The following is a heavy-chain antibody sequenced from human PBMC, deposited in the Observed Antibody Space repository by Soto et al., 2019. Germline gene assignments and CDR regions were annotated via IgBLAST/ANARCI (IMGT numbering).Heavy chain of an antibody. Sequence: GESLKISCKGSGYSFTSYWISWVRQMPGKGRERLGRIDPSDSYTNYSPSFQGHVTISADKSISTAYLQWSSLKASDTAMYYCARQPKPQDHSIMITFGGVIAGMDVWGQGTTVTVSS. CDR3: ARQPKPQDHSIMITFGGVIAGMDV. J-gene: IGHJ6*02. CDR2: IDPSDSYT. CDR1: GYSFTSYW. D-gene: IGHD3-16*01. V-gene: IGHV5-10-1*01.